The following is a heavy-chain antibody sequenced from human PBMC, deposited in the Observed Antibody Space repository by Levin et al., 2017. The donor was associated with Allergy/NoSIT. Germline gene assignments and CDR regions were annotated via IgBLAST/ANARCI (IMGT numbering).Heavy chain of an antibody. D-gene: IGHD3-3*01. Sequence: SVKVSCKASGGTFSSYAISWVRQAPGQGLEWMGGIIPIFGTANYAQKFQGRVTITADKSTSTAYMELSSLRSEDTAVYYCARGASITIFGVVLGDNGWFDPWGQGTLVTVSS. CDR2: IIPIFGTA. J-gene: IGHJ5*02. CDR1: GGTFSSYA. V-gene: IGHV1-69*06. CDR3: ARGASITIFGVVLGDNGWFDP.